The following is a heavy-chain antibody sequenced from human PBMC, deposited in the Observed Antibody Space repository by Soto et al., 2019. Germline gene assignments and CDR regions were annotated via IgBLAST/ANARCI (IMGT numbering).Heavy chain of an antibody. Sequence: GESLKISCKGSGYSFTSYWISWVRQMPGKGLEWMGRIDPSDSYTNYSPSFQGHVTISADKSLSTAYLQWSSLKASDTAMYYCARLIWFGELLYYGMDVWGQGTTVTVSS. J-gene: IGHJ6*02. D-gene: IGHD3-10*01. CDR1: GYSFTSYW. CDR2: IDPSDSYT. CDR3: ARLIWFGELLYYGMDV. V-gene: IGHV5-10-1*01.